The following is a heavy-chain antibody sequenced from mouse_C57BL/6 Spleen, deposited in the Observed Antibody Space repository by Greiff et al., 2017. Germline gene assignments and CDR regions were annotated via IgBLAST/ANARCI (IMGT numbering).Heavy chain of an antibody. CDR2: INPSSGYT. J-gene: IGHJ4*01. V-gene: IGHV1-4*01. CDR1: GYTFTSYT. CDR3: ALITTVVSTDYAMDY. Sequence: QVQLQQSGAELARPGASVKMSCKASGYTFTSYTMHWVKQRPGQGLEWIGYINPSSGYTKYNQKFKDKATLTADKSSSTAYMQLSSLTSEDSAVYYCALITTVVSTDYAMDYWGQGTSVTVSS. D-gene: IGHD1-1*01.